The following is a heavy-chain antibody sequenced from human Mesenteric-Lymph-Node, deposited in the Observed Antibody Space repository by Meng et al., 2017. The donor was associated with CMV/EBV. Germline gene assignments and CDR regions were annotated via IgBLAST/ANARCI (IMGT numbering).Heavy chain of an antibody. J-gene: IGHJ4*02. V-gene: IGHV3-30*02. D-gene: IGHD2-15*01. CDR2: IRYDGSNK. Sequence: GESLKISCAASEFTFNTYWMGWVRQAPGKGLEWVAFIRYDGSNKYYADSVKGRFTISRDNSKNTLYLQMNSLRAEDTAVYYCAKDRQGGGLFDYWGQGTLVTVSS. CDR3: AKDRQGGGLFDY. CDR1: EFTFNTYW.